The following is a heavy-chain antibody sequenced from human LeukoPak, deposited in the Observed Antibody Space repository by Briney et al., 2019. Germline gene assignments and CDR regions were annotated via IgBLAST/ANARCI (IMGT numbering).Heavy chain of an antibody. V-gene: IGHV5-51*01. CDR2: IYPGDSDT. CDR1: GYSFTSYW. J-gene: IGHJ6*02. Sequence: GESLKISCKGSGYSFTSYWIGWVRQMPGKGLEWMGIIYPGDSDTRYSPSFQGQVTVSANKSISTAYLQWSSLKASDTAMYYCARDQLLYGRGYYGMDVWGQGTTVTVSS. D-gene: IGHD2-2*02. CDR3: ARDQLLYGRGYYGMDV.